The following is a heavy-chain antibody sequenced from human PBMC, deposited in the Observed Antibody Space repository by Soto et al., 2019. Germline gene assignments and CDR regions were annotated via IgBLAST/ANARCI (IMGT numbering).Heavy chain of an antibody. J-gene: IGHJ4*02. CDR3: ARESGFSSNWYFRNFDC. D-gene: IGHD6-13*01. Sequence: GESLKISCKVSGYPFAKYWIGWVRQVPGKGLKWMGIIYPGDSDTRYSPSFQGQVTISADKSISTAYLQWSSLKVSDTAIYYCARESGFSSNWYFRNFDCWGQGTLVTVSS. CDR2: IYPGDSDT. CDR1: GYPFAKYW. V-gene: IGHV5-51*01.